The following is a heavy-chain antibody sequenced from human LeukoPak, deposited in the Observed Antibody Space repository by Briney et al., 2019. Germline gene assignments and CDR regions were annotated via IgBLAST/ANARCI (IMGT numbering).Heavy chain of an antibody. CDR2: INPKSGGT. CDR3: ARGGLAIFGVVARGGDY. Sequence: ASVKVSCKASGYTFTGYYMHWVGQAPGEGGEGMGWINPKSGGTNYAQKFQGRVTMPSDTSISTAYMALSRLRSDATAVYYCARGGLAIFGVVARGGDYWGQGTLVTVSS. CDR1: GYTFTGYY. V-gene: IGHV1-2*02. J-gene: IGHJ4*02. D-gene: IGHD3-3*01.